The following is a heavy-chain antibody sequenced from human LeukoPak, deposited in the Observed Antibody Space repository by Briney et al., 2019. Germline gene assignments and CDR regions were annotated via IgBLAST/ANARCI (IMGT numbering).Heavy chain of an antibody. CDR1: GGTFSSYA. J-gene: IGHJ6*03. CDR2: IIPIFGTA. D-gene: IGHD2-15*01. CDR3: AREGSGYYYYMDV. V-gene: IGHV1-69*01. Sequence: SVKVSCKASGGTFSSYAISWARQAPGQGLEWMGGIIPIFGTANYAQKFQGRVTITADESTSTAYMELSSLRSEDTAVYYCAREGSGYYYYMDVWGKGTTVTVSS.